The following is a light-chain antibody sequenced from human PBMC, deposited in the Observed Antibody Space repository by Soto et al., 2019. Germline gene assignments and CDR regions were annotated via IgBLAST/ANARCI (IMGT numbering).Light chain of an antibody. J-gene: IGKJ5*01. Sequence: AIRMTQSPSSFSASTGDRVTITCRASRGISSYLAWYQQKPGKPPKLLVYSASTLQSGVPSRFSGSGSGPDFTLTISSMQPEDSATYFCQQLNSYPQTSGQGTRREIK. V-gene: IGKV1-8*01. CDR2: SAS. CDR1: RGISSY. CDR3: QQLNSYPQT.